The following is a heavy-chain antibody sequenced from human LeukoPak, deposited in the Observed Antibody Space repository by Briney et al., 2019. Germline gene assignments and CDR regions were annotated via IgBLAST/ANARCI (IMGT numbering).Heavy chain of an antibody. Sequence: GASLQISCEGSGSRFTNYWIGWVRQMPGKGLEGMGIIYPGDSDTRYSPSFQGQVTISADKSISTAYLQLSSLKAADTAMYYCARKAGYYYGMDVWGQGTTVTVSS. CDR3: ARKAGYYYGMDV. J-gene: IGHJ6*02. CDR1: GSRFTNYW. D-gene: IGHD3-10*01. CDR2: IYPGDSDT. V-gene: IGHV5-51*01.